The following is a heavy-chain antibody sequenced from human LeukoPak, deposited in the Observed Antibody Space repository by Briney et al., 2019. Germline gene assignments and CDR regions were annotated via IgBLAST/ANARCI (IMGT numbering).Heavy chain of an antibody. Sequence: SVKVSCKASGYTFTGYYMHWVRQAPGQGLEWMGWINPNSGGTNYAQKFQGRVTMTRDTSISTAYMELSRLRSDDTAVYYCARDGGSADTIFDYWGQGTLATVSS. CDR3: ARDGGSADTIFDY. CDR2: INPNSGGT. V-gene: IGHV1-2*02. J-gene: IGHJ4*02. D-gene: IGHD3-16*01. CDR1: GYTFTGYY.